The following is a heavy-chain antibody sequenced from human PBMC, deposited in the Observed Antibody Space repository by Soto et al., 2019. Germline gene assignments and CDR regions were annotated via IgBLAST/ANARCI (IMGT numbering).Heavy chain of an antibody. CDR1: GGTFSSYT. V-gene: IGHV1-69*04. CDR3: ARELAGSCPD. CDR2: IIPILGIA. Sequence: GASVKVSCKASGGTFSSYTISWVRQAPGQGLEWMGRIIPILGIANYAQKFQGRVTMTRNTSISTAYMELSSLRSEDTAVYYCARELAGSCPDWGQGTLVTVSS. D-gene: IGHD2-15*01. J-gene: IGHJ4*02.